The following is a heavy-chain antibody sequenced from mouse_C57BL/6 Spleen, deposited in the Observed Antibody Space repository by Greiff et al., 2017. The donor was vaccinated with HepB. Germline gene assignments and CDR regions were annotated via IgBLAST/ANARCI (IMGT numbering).Heavy chain of an antibody. CDR2: IHPNSGST. Sequence: QVQLQQPGAELVKPGASVKLSCKASGYTFTSYWMHWVKQRPGQGLEWIGMIHPNSGSTNYNEKFKSKATLTVDKSSSTAYIQLSSLTSEDSAVYYCARDWDNYAMDYWGQGTSVTVSS. CDR3: ARDWDNYAMDY. CDR1: GYTFTSYW. V-gene: IGHV1-64*01. J-gene: IGHJ4*01. D-gene: IGHD4-1*01.